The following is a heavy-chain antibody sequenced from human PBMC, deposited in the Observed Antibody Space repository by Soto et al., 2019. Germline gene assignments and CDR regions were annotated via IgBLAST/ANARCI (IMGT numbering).Heavy chain of an antibody. CDR3: ARADITIFGVVPTYYFDY. CDR1: GYTFTSYA. V-gene: IGHV1-3*01. J-gene: IGHJ4*02. Sequence: QVQLVQSGAEVKKPGASVKVSCKASGYTFTSYAMHWVRQAPGQRLEWMGWINAGNGNTKYSQKFQGRVTITRDTSASTAYMELSSLRSEDTAVYYCARADITIFGVVPTYYFDYWGQGTLVTVSS. D-gene: IGHD3-3*01. CDR2: INAGNGNT.